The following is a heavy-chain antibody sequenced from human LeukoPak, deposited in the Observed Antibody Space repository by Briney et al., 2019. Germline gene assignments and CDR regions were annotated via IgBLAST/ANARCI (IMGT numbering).Heavy chain of an antibody. CDR2: ITPMSATP. V-gene: IGHV1-69*06. CDR3: AGDPPGTPVGFDI. J-gene: IGHJ3*02. Sequence: SVKVSCKTSAGTFSRYAISWVRQAPGQGLEWMGRITPMSATPSQTQWIQGRVTITADISTYTVYLDLSSLRSEDTALYFCAGDPPGTPVGFDIWGQGTMVTVSS. CDR1: AGTFSRYA. D-gene: IGHD3-10*01.